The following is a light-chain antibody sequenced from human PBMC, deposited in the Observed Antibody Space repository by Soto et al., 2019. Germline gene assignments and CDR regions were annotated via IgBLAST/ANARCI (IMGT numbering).Light chain of an antibody. V-gene: IGLV2-14*01. J-gene: IGLJ1*01. Sequence: QSVLTQPASVSGSPGQSITISCTGTSSDVGGYNYVSWYQQHPGKAPKLMIYDVSNRPSGVSNRFSGSKSGNTASLTISGLQAEDEADYYCSSYTSSSTLVFETGTRSPS. CDR2: DVS. CDR1: SSDVGGYNY. CDR3: SSYTSSSTLV.